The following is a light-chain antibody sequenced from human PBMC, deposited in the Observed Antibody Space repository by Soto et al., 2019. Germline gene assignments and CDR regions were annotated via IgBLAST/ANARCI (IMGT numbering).Light chain of an antibody. CDR1: QSVSSN. CDR2: GAS. V-gene: IGKV3-15*01. CDR3: QQYNNWPPWT. Sequence: EIVMTQSPATLSVSPGERATLSCRASQSVSSNLAWYQQKPGQAPRLLIYGASTRATGIPARFSGSGPGTEFTLTISSLQSEDFAVYYCQQYNNWPPWTFGQGTQGGY. J-gene: IGKJ1*01.